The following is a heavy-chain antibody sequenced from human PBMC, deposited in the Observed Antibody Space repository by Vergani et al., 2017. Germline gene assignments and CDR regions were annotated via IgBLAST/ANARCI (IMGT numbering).Heavy chain of an antibody. V-gene: IGHV4-34*11. D-gene: IGHD6-13*01. CDR3: ARSHSTSWFPTNWFDP. Sequence: QVQLQQWGAGLLKPSETLSLTCAVYGGSFSGYYWSWIRQPPGKGLEWIGYIFYTGSTNYNPSLKSRVTISVDTSKNQFSLKLSSVIAADTAVYYCARSHSTSWFPTNWFDPWGQGTLVTVSS. CDR2: IFYTGST. CDR1: GGSFSGYY. J-gene: IGHJ5*02.